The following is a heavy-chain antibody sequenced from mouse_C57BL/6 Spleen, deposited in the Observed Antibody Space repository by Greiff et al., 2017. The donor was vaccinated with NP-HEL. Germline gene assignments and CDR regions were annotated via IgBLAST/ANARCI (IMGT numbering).Heavy chain of an antibody. J-gene: IGHJ2*01. D-gene: IGHD4-1*01. Sequence: VQLQQPGAELVKPGASVKLSCKASGYTFTSYWMHWVKQRPGQGLEWIGMIHPNSGSTNYNEKFKSKATLTVDKSSSTAYMQLSSLTSEDSAVYYCARHWDGDYFDYWGQGTTLTVSS. V-gene: IGHV1-64*01. CDR1: GYTFTSYW. CDR3: ARHWDGDYFDY. CDR2: IHPNSGST.